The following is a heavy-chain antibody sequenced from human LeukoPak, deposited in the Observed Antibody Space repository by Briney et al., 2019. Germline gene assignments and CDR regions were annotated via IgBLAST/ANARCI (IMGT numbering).Heavy chain of an antibody. V-gene: IGHV3-30*03. Sequence: PGGSLRLSCAASGFTFSSYGMHWVRQAPGRGLEWVAVISYDGSNKYYADSVKGRFTISRDNSKNTLYLQMNSLRAEDTAVYYCARAVAHFDYWGQGTLVTVSS. CDR2: ISYDGSNK. CDR1: GFTFSSYG. J-gene: IGHJ4*02. D-gene: IGHD2-21*01. CDR3: ARAVAHFDY.